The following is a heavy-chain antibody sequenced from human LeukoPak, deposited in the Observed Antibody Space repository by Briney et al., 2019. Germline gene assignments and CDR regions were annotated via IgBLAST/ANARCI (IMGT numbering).Heavy chain of an antibody. J-gene: IGHJ6*03. Sequence: GSVKVSCKASGYTFTSYGISWVRQAPGQGLEWMGWISAYNGNTNYAQKLQGRVTMTTDTSTSTAYMELRSLRSDDTAVYYCARGGRGWEKYYYYYMDVWGKGTTVTISS. V-gene: IGHV1-18*01. CDR1: GYTFTSYG. CDR2: ISAYNGNT. CDR3: ARGGRGWEKYYYYYMDV. D-gene: IGHD3-22*01.